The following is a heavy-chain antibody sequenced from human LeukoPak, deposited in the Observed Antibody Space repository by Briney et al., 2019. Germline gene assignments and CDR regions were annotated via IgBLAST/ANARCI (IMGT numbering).Heavy chain of an antibody. CDR3: ARALTTLTYEGY. V-gene: IGHV3-9*01. CDR1: GFTFDDYA. CDR2: ISWNSGSI. Sequence: DPGRSLRLSCAASGFTFDDYAMHWVRQAPGKGLEWVSGISWNSGSIGYADSVKGRFTVSRDNAKDSLYLQMNSLRAEDTAVYYCARALTTLTYEGYWGQGTLVTVSS. D-gene: IGHD1-1*01. J-gene: IGHJ4*02.